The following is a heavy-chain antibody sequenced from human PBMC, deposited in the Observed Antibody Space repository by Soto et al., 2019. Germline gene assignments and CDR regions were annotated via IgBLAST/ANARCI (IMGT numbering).Heavy chain of an antibody. J-gene: IGHJ6*02. D-gene: IGHD6-13*01. V-gene: IGHV1-8*01. Sequence: QVQLVQSGAEVKKPGASVKVSCKASGYTFTSYDINWVRQATGQGLEWMGWMNPNSGNPGYAQKFKVRVTMTRNTSISTAYMELSSLRSEDTAVYYCASGAAAGSGTSYYCYGMDVWGQGTTVTVSS. CDR1: GYTFTSYD. CDR2: MNPNSGNP. CDR3: ASGAAAGSGTSYYCYGMDV.